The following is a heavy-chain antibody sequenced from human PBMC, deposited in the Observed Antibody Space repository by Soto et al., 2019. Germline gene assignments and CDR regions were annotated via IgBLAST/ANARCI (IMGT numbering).Heavy chain of an antibody. CDR3: AKVDGYAGPSGWPDY. D-gene: IGHD5-18*01. CDR1: GGTFSSSP. CDR2: IVPIFIRT. Sequence: QVQLVQSGAEVKKPGSSVKVSCKVSGGTFSSSPISWVRRAPGQGLEWLGGIVPIFIRTDYGQKFQGRVTITADESTSTAHRERSSLRSDDTAVYYCAKVDGYAGPSGWPDYWGQGNPVTIAP. J-gene: IGHJ4*02. V-gene: IGHV1-69*01.